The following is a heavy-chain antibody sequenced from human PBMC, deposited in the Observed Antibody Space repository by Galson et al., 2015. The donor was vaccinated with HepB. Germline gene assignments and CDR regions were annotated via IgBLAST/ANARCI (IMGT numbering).Heavy chain of an antibody. CDR1: GYTFTSYG. CDR2: ISAYNGNT. D-gene: IGHD3-10*01. J-gene: IGHJ4*02. V-gene: IGHV1-18*01. Sequence: SVKVSCKASGYTFTSYGISWVRQAPGQGLEWMGWISAYNGNTNYAQKLQGRVTMTTDTSTSTAYMELRSLRSDDTAVYYCARTTRFGELLPMWEYYFDYWGQGILVTVSS. CDR3: ARTTRFGELLPMWEYYFDY.